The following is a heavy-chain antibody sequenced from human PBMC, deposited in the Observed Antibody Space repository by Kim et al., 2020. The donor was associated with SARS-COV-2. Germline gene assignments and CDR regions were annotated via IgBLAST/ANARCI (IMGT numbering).Heavy chain of an antibody. Sequence: GGSLRLSCAASGFTFDDYAMHWVRQAPGKGLEWVSGISWNSGSIGYADSVKGRFTISRDNAKNSLYLQMNILRGEDTALYYCAKSGRISNYYYYGMDVWG. V-gene: IGHV3-9*01. CDR2: ISWNSGSI. CDR3: AKSGRISNYYYYGMDV. CDR1: GFTFDDYA. D-gene: IGHD3-10*01. J-gene: IGHJ6*01.